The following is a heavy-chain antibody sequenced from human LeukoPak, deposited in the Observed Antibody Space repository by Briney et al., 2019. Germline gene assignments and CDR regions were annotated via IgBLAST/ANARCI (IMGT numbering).Heavy chain of an antibody. D-gene: IGHD2-21*01. CDR1: GFTVSSNY. Sequence: GGSLRLSCATSGFTVSSNYMTWIRQAPGERLEWVSIVYSGGDTYYADSVKGRFTMSRDNSKNMLYLQMNSLRAEDTAVYYCARVEIPWSFDYWGQGTLVTVSS. J-gene: IGHJ4*02. CDR2: VYSGGDT. V-gene: IGHV3-53*01. CDR3: ARVEIPWSFDY.